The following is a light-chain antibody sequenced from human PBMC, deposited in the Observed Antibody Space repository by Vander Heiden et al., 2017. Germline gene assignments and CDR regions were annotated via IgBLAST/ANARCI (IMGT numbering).Light chain of an antibody. CDR2: DDS. J-gene: IGLJ2*01. Sequence: SYVLTQPPSVSVAPGQTARITCGGTNIGSKSVYWYHQKPGQAPVLVVYDDSDRPSGIPERFSGANSGNTATLTISRVEAGDEADDYCQVWDSSTDHVVFGGGTKLTVL. CDR1: NIGSKS. CDR3: QVWDSSTDHVV. V-gene: IGLV3-21*02.